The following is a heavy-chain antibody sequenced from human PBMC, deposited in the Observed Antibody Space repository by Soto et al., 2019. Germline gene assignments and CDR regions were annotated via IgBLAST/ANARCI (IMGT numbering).Heavy chain of an antibody. CDR1: GFSISDYS. D-gene: IGHD3-3*01. Sequence: GGPLRLSCAASGFSISDYSMNWVRKAPGKGLVWVSRINRDGSSTSYADSVKGRFTISRDNAKNTLYLQMNSLRAEDTAVYYCARTYYDFWSGYYIDYWGQGTLVTVSS. V-gene: IGHV3-74*01. CDR3: ARTYYDFWSGYYIDY. CDR2: INRDGSST. J-gene: IGHJ4*02.